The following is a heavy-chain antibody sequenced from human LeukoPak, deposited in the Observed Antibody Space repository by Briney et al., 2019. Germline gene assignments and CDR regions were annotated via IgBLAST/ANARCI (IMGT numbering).Heavy chain of an antibody. CDR1: GFTFSNWA. V-gene: IGHV3-23*01. Sequence: GGSLRLSCAASGFTFSNWAMSWVRQAPGKGLEWVSAISGSGGSTYYADSVKGRFTISRDNSKNTLYLQMNSLRAEDTAVYYCAKTDHYGSGSHFDYWGQGTLVTVSS. CDR3: AKTDHYGSGSHFDY. D-gene: IGHD3-10*01. J-gene: IGHJ4*02. CDR2: ISGSGGST.